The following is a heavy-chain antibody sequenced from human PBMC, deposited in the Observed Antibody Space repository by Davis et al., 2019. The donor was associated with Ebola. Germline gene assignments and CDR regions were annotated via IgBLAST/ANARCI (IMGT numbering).Heavy chain of an antibody. Sequence: GGSLRLSCAASGFTFSSSAMSWVRQAPGKGLEWVSAISGSGGTYYADSVKGRFTISRDNSKNTMYVQMNSLRAEDTAVYYCARGFYYDGSGSYYVFDYWGQGTLVTVSS. CDR3: ARGFYYDGSGSYYVFDY. CDR2: ISGSGGT. D-gene: IGHD3-22*01. J-gene: IGHJ4*02. CDR1: GFTFSSSA. V-gene: IGHV3-23*01.